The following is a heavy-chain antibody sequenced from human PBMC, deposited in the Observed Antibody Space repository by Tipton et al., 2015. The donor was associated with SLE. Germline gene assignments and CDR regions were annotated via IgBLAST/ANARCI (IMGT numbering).Heavy chain of an antibody. Sequence: SLRLSCAASGFTFDDYAMHWVRQAPGKGLEWVSVIYSSGSTDYADSVKGRFTISRDKSKNTLFLQMNSLRIEDTAVYYCSRDGRRFLEWSDAFDTWGQGTMVTVSS. V-gene: IGHV3-53*05. CDR1: GFTFDDYA. D-gene: IGHD3-3*01. CDR3: SRDGRRFLEWSDAFDT. J-gene: IGHJ3*02. CDR2: IYSSGST.